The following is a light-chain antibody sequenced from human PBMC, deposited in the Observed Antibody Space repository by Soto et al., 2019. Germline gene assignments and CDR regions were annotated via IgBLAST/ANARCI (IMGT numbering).Light chain of an antibody. J-gene: IGLJ1*01. CDR3: NSYTSKSTGV. Sequence: QSALTQPASVSGSPGQSITISCTGTSGDVGGYNYVSWYQQHPGKAPKLIIYEVSSRPPGVSNRFSGSKSGNTASLTISGLQAEDEADYYCNSYTSKSTGVFGTGTKVTVL. CDR2: EVS. CDR1: SGDVGGYNY. V-gene: IGLV2-14*01.